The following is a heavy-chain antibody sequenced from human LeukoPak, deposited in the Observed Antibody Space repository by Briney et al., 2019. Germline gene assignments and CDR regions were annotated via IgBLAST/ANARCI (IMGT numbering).Heavy chain of an antibody. V-gene: IGHV3-7*04. Sequence: GGSLRLSCAASEFTFSSYWMSWVRQAPGKGLEWVANINQDGNEKYYVDSVKGRFTISRDNAKNSLFLQMNSLRAEDTAVYYCARADMAGTVDYWGQGTLVTVSS. CDR2: INQDGNEK. J-gene: IGHJ4*02. CDR3: ARADMAGTVDY. CDR1: EFTFSSYW. D-gene: IGHD6-19*01.